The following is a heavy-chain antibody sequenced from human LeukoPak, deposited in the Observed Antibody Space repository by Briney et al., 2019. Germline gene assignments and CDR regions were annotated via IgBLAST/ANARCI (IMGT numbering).Heavy chain of an antibody. J-gene: IGHJ4*02. CDR3: ARANNWGPDNYFDY. Sequence: PSASVKVSCKASGYTFTGYYMHWVRQAPGQGLEWMGWINPNSGGTNYAQKFQGRVTMTRDTSISTAYMELSRLRSDDTAVYYCARANNWGPDNYFDYWGQGTLVTVSS. CDR1: GYTFTGYY. V-gene: IGHV1-2*02. CDR2: INPNSGGT. D-gene: IGHD7-27*01.